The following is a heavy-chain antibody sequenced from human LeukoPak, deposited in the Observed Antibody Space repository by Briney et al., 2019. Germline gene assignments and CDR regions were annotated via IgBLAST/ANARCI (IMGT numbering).Heavy chain of an antibody. V-gene: IGHV3-53*04. CDR3: ARDSRGYYYYGMDV. CDR1: GFTVSSNY. Sequence: GGSLRLSCAASGFTVSSNYMSWVRQAPGKGLEWVSVIYSGGSTYYAASVKGRFTISRHNSKNTLYLQMSSLRAEDTAVYYCARDSRGYYYYGMDVWGQGTTVTVSS. J-gene: IGHJ6*02. CDR2: IYSGGST.